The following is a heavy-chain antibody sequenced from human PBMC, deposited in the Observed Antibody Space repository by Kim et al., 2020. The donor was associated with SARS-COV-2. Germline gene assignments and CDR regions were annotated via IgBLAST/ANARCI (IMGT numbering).Heavy chain of an antibody. V-gene: IGHV4-39*01. CDR1: GGSISSSSYY. D-gene: IGHD1-26*01. J-gene: IGHJ6*02. CDR3: ARHYGSGSYQSRYYYYYGMDV. Sequence: SETLSLTCTVSGGSISSSSYYWGWIRQPPGKGLEWIGSIYYSGSTYYNPSLKSRVTISVDTSKNRFSLKLSSVTAADTAVYYCARHYGSGSYQSRYYYYYGMDVWGQGTTVTVSS. CDR2: IYYSGST.